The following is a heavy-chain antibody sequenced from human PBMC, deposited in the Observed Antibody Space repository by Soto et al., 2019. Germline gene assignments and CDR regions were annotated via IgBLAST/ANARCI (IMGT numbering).Heavy chain of an antibody. CDR2: IYYSGST. J-gene: IGHJ4*02. CDR3: ARELGCGGDCYYFDY. CDR1: GGSISSGGYY. D-gene: IGHD2-21*02. Sequence: PSETLSLTCTVSGGSISSGGYYWSWIRQYPGKGLEWIGYIYYSGSTYYNPSLKSRVTISVDTSKNQFSLKLSSVTAADTAVYYCARELGCGGDCYYFDYWGQGTLVTVSS. V-gene: IGHV4-31*03.